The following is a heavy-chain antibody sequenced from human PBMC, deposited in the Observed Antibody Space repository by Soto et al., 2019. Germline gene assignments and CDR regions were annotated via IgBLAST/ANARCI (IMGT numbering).Heavy chain of an antibody. CDR3: ARGGLIYDAFDI. D-gene: IGHD3-16*02. V-gene: IGHV4-34*01. J-gene: IGHJ3*02. CDR1: GGSFSGYY. Sequence: SETLSLTCAVYGGSFSGYYWSWIRQPPGKGLEWIGEINHSGSTNYNPSLKSRVTISVDTSKNQFSLKLSSVTVAVTAVYYCARGGLIYDAFDIWGQGTMVTVSS. CDR2: INHSGST.